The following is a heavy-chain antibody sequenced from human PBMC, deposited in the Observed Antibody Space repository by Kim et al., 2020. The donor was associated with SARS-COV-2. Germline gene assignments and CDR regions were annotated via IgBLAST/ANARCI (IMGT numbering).Heavy chain of an antibody. V-gene: IGHV3-30-3*01. CDR2: ISYDGSNK. J-gene: IGHJ6*02. CDR1: GFTFSTYA. CDR3: ARSLRGNYYYGMDV. Sequence: GGSLRLSCAVSGFTFSTYAMHWVRQAPGKGLEWVAVISYDGSNKYYADSVKGRFTISRDNSKNTLYLQMNSLRAEDTAVYYCARSLRGNYYYGMDVWGQG.